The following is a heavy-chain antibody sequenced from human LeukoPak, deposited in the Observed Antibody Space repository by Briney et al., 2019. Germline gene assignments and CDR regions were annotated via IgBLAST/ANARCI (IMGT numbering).Heavy chain of an antibody. Sequence: ASVTVSCKASGYSFGTHGMSWVRQAPGQGLEWMGWISDYNGNTNYAQMLQGRVTMTTDTVTSTAYMELRNLRSDDTAVYYCGRVVVIPSSYIDKWGQGTLVTVSS. CDR1: GYSFGTHG. V-gene: IGHV1-18*01. J-gene: IGHJ4*02. D-gene: IGHD2-2*01. CDR3: GRVVVIPSSYIDK. CDR2: ISDYNGNT.